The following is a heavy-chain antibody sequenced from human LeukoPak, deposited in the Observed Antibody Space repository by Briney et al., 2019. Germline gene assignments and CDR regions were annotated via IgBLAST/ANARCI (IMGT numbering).Heavy chain of an antibody. CDR2: INPNSGGT. CDR3: ARVDTAMVKPFDY. Sequence: ASVKVSCKXSGYTFTSYGISWVRQAPGQGLEWMGRINPNSGGTNYSQKFQGRVTMTRDTSISTAYMELSRLRSDDTAVYYCARVDTAMVKPFDYWGQGTLVTVSS. D-gene: IGHD5-18*01. J-gene: IGHJ4*02. V-gene: IGHV1-2*06. CDR1: GYTFTSYG.